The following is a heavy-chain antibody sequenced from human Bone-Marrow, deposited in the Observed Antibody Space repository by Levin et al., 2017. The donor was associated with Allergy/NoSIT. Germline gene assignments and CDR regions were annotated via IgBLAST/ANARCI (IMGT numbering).Heavy chain of an antibody. D-gene: IGHD3-10*01. J-gene: IGHJ4*02. Sequence: SGPTLVKPTETLTLTCTFSGFSLSTSEVGVGWVRQPPGKALECLALVYWNNDKYYTPSLKSRLTIPKNSSQNQEALTTTDIDPVDTATYCCAHSAYGRYFDCWGQGALVTVSS. V-gene: IGHV2-5*01. CDR2: VYWNNDK. CDR1: GFSLSTSEVG. CDR3: AHSAYGRYFDC.